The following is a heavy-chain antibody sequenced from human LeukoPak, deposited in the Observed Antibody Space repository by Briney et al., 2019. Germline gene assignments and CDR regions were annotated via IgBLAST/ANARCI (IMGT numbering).Heavy chain of an antibody. D-gene: IGHD4-17*01. CDR3: ARHTRTTVTSFNY. Sequence: PSETLSLTCTVSGDSISSTSDYWRWLRQPPGKGLEWLGSFYYGGSSYYNPSLKSRVTISEDTSKNLFSLKVKSVNAADTAVYYCARHTRTTVTSFNYWGQGTQVTVSS. CDR2: FYYGGSS. J-gene: IGHJ1*01. V-gene: IGHV4-39*01. CDR1: GDSISSTSDY.